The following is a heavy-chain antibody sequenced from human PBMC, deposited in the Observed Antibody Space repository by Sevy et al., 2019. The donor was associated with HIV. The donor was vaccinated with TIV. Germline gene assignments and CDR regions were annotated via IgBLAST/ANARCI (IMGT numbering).Heavy chain of an antibody. D-gene: IGHD3-16*02. J-gene: IGHJ4*02. Sequence: GGPLRLSCQAPGSTFRTKAITWFPQAQGRGLEGASVIGVMGVSTTYADSVRGRFTISRDNSKNTLYLQMNSLRAEDTAVYYCAKFRAGGGSYRQPVDYWGQGTLVTVSS. CDR1: GSTFRTKA. V-gene: IGHV3-23*01. CDR3: AKFRAGGGSYRQPVDY. CDR2: IGVMGVST.